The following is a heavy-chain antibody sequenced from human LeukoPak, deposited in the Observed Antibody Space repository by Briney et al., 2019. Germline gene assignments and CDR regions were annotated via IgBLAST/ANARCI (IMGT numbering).Heavy chain of an antibody. V-gene: IGHV3-53*01. Sequence: PGGSLRLFCTVSGFTVSSNSMSWVRQAPGKGLEWVSFIYSDNTHYSDSVKGRFTISRDNSKNPLYLQMNSLRAEDTAVYYCARRAGAYSHPYDYWGQGTLVTVSS. CDR1: GFTVSSNS. CDR3: ARRAGAYSHPYDY. D-gene: IGHD4/OR15-4a*01. J-gene: IGHJ4*02. CDR2: IYSDNT.